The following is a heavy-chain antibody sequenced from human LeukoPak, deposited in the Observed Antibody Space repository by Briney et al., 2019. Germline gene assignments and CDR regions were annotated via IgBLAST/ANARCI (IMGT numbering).Heavy chain of an antibody. CDR3: ARVRGELLSDLDY. CDR2: IYSGGST. J-gene: IGHJ4*02. CDR1: GFTFSSYG. D-gene: IGHD1-26*01. V-gene: IGHV3-NL1*01. Sequence: PGGCLRLSCAASGFTFSSYGMHWVRQAPGKGLEWVSVIYSGGSTYYADSVKGRFTISRDNSKNTLYLQMNSLRAEDTAVYYCARVRGELLSDLDYWGQGTLVTVSS.